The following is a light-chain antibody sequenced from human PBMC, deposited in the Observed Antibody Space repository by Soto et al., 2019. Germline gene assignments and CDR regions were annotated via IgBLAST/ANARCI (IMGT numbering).Light chain of an antibody. CDR1: HNDIGTYDY. V-gene: IGLV2-14*03. CDR3: SASTSTSIDG. Sequence: HSALTQPTSVSGSPGQSITISCTGNHNDIGTYDYVSWYQQHPGRAPRLLIHGVTTRPSGISDRFSASKSGLTASLTISGLHPEDVADYGCSASTSTSIDGFGPGPNANV. J-gene: IGLJ1*01. CDR2: GVT.